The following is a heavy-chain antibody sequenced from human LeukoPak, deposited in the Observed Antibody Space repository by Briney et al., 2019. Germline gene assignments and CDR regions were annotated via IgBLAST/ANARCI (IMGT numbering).Heavy chain of an antibody. CDR1: GFTFSSYG. J-gene: IGHJ4*02. D-gene: IGHD3-22*01. CDR2: LRHDGSNK. Sequence: GGSLRLSCAASGFTFSSYGMQRVRQVPGKGLEWVAFLRHDGSNKYYAAFVKGQFTISSANFNNQLHLEVKSPEGEDQADFSLAKARGPHYDRSGYYNTFDYWGQGTLVTVSS. V-gene: IGHV3-30*02. CDR3: AKARGPHYDRSGYYNTFDY.